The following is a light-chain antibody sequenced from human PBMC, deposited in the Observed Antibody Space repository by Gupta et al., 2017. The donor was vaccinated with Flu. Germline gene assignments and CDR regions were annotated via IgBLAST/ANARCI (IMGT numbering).Light chain of an antibody. Sequence: QSVTISCTGTGGTIGGYPYVSWHQPRPGNAPQLLIYEVSRRPSAAPVRFSASESDSTATLTVSELQAEAEDDYFRDSFAAGRYVFGAGTKVTVL. J-gene: IGLJ1*01. CDR3: DSFAAGRYV. CDR2: EVS. CDR1: GGTIGGYPY. V-gene: IGLV2-8*01.